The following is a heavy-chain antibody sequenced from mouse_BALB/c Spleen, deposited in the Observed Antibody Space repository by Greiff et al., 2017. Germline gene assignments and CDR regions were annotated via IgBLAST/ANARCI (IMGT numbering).Heavy chain of an antibody. CDR3: AREDGNGFAY. V-gene: IGHV2-9*02. CDR2: IWAGGST. D-gene: IGHD2-1*01. Sequence: QVQLQQSGPGLVAPSQSLSITCTVSGFSLTSYGAHWVRQPPGKGLEWLGVIWAGGSTNYNSALMSRLSISKDNSKSQVFLKMNSLQTDDTAMYYCAREDGNGFAYWGQGTLVTVSA. CDR1: GFSLTSYG. J-gene: IGHJ3*01.